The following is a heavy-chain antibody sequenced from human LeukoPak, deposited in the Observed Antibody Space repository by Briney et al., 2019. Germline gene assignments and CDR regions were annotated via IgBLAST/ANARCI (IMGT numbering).Heavy chain of an antibody. J-gene: IGHJ4*02. CDR2: IYYSGST. V-gene: IGHV4-59*01. CDR1: GGSISSYY. D-gene: IGHD3-22*01. Sequence: PSETLSLTCTVSGGSISSYYWSWIRQPPGKGLEWIGYIYYSGSTNYIPSLKSRVTISVDTSKNQFSLKLSSVTAADTAVYYCARQNTYYYDPFDYWGQGTLVTVSS. CDR3: ARQNTYYYDPFDY.